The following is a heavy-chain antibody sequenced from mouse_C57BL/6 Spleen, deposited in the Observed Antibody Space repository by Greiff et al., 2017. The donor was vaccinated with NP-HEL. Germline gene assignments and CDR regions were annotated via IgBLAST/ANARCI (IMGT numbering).Heavy chain of an antibody. D-gene: IGHD2-5*01. CDR2: INPSTGGT. CDR1: GYSFTGYY. Sequence: VQLKESGPELVKPGASVKISCKASGYSFTGYYMHWVKQSSEKSLEWIGEINPSTGGTSYNQKFKGKATLTVDKSSSTAYMQLKSLTSEDSAVYYCARSGGYSNYVHYAMDYWGQGTSVTVSS. J-gene: IGHJ4*01. CDR3: ARSGGYSNYVHYAMDY. V-gene: IGHV1-43*01.